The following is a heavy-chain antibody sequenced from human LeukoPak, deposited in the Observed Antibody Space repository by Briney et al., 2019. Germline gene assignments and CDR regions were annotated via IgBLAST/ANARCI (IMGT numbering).Heavy chain of an antibody. Sequence: ASVKVSCKASGYTFTSYGISWVRQAPGQGLEWMGWISAYNGNTNYAQKLQGRVTMTTDTSTGTAYMELRSLRSDDTAVYYCARWRGFTGSSDENWFDPWGQGTLVTVSS. J-gene: IGHJ5*02. D-gene: IGHD6-6*01. CDR1: GYTFTSYG. CDR2: ISAYNGNT. V-gene: IGHV1-18*01. CDR3: ARWRGFTGSSDENWFDP.